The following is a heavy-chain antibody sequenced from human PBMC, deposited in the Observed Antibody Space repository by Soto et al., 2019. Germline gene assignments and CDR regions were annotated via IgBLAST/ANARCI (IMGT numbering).Heavy chain of an antibody. D-gene: IGHD3-22*01. CDR1: GFTCSSYG. CDR2: IWYDGSNK. J-gene: IGHJ4*02. V-gene: IGHV3-33*01. Sequence: QVQLVESGGGVVQPGRSLRLSCAASGFTCSSYGMHWVRQAPGKGLEWVAGIWYDGSNKYYADSVKGRFTISRDNSKNPLYLQMNSPRADATDVYYGARDYDSSGCPRYYFDYWGQGTLVTVSS. CDR3: ARDYDSSGCPRYYFDY.